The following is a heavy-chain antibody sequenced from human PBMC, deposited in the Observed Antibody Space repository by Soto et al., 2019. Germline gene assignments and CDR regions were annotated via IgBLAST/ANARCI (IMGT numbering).Heavy chain of an antibody. D-gene: IGHD5-18*01. V-gene: IGHV4-4*02. Sequence: QVQLQESGPGLVKPSGTLSLTCAVSGGSISSSNWWSWVRQPPGKGLEWIGEIYHSGSINYNPSLKSRLTISVDKPKNQFSLKLISVTAADTAVYYCARDASSGHRTGMDVWGQGTTVTVSS. J-gene: IGHJ6*02. CDR1: GGSISSSNW. CDR2: IYHSGSI. CDR3: ARDASSGHRTGMDV.